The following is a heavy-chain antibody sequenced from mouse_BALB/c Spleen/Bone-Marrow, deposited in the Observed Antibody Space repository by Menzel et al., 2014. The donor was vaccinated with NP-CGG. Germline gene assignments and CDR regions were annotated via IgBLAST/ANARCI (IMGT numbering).Heavy chain of an antibody. CDR1: GFTFSSYG. D-gene: IGHD2-4*01. Sequence: EVQGVESGGDLVKPGGSLKLSCAASGFTFSSYGMSWVRQTPDKRLEWVATISSGGSYTYYPDSVKGRFTISRDNAKNTPYLQMSSLKSEDTAMYYCARPYDFGAWFAYWGQGTLVTVSA. CDR3: ARPYDFGAWFAY. J-gene: IGHJ3*01. CDR2: ISSGGSYT. V-gene: IGHV5-6*01.